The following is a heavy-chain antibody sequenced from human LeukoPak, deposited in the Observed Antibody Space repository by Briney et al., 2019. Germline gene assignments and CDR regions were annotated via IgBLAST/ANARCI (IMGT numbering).Heavy chain of an antibody. J-gene: IGHJ5*02. CDR3: ARGSIALAA. D-gene: IGHD3-3*02. V-gene: IGHV3-33*01. CDR1: GFTFSSYG. Sequence: SGGSLRLSCAASGFTFSSYGMHWVRQAPVKVLEWVAVIWYDGSNKYYADSVKGRFTISRDNSKNTLYLQMNSLRSEDTAVYYCARGSIALAAWGQGTLVTVSS. CDR2: IWYDGSNK.